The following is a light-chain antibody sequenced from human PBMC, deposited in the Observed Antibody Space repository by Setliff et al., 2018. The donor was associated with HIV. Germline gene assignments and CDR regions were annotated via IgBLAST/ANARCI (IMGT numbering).Light chain of an antibody. V-gene: IGLV2-14*01. CDR3: SSYTSSNTSYV. CDR1: SSDVGGYSY. Sequence: QSVLTQPASVSGSPGQSITISCTGTSSDVGGYSYVSWYQQHLGKAPKLIIYEVTNRPSGVSNRFSGSKSGNTASLTISGLQAEDETDYYCSSYTSSNTSYVFGAGTKVTVL. CDR2: EVT. J-gene: IGLJ1*01.